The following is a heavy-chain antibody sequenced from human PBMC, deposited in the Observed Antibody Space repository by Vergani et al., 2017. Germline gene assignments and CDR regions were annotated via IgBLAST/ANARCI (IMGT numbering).Heavy chain of an antibody. V-gene: IGHV3-49*04. CDR3: TRGKLLPNWFDP. D-gene: IGHD3-22*01. CDR1: GFTFSSYA. Sequence: EVQLLESGGGLVQPGGSLRLSCAASGFTFSSYAMSWVRQAPGKGLEWVGFIRSKAYGGTTEYAASVKGRFTISRDDSKSIAYLQMNSLKTEDTAVYYCTRGKLLPNWFDPWGQGTLVTVSS. J-gene: IGHJ5*02. CDR2: IRSKAYGGTT.